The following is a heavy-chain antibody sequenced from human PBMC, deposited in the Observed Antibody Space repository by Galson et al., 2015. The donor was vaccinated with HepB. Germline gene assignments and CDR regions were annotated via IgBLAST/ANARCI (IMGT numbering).Heavy chain of an antibody. CDR3: ARDQLGSGSYYNVPYYYGMDV. V-gene: IGHV6-1*01. CDR2: TYYRSKWYN. D-gene: IGHD3-10*01. J-gene: IGHJ6*02. Sequence: CAISGDSVSSNSAAWNWIRQSPSRGLEWLGRTYYRSKWYNDYAVSVKSRITINPDTSKNQFSLQLNSVTPEDTAVYYRARDQLGSGSYYNVPYYYGMDVWGQGTTVTVSS. CDR1: GDSVSSNSAA.